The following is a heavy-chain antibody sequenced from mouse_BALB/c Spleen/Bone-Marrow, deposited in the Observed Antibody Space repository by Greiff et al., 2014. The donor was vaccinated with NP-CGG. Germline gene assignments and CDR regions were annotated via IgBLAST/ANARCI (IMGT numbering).Heavy chain of an antibody. V-gene: IGHV14-4*02. J-gene: IGHJ2*01. CDR2: IDPGNGDT. Sequence: EVQLQQSVAELVRSGASVKLSCTASGFNIKDYYMHWVKQRPEQGLEWIGWIDPGNGDTEYAPKFQGKATMTADTSSNTAYLQLSSLTSEDTAVYYCNAEHGNYHYFDYWGQGTTLTVSS. CDR3: NAEHGNYHYFDY. D-gene: IGHD6-1*01. CDR1: GFNIKDYY.